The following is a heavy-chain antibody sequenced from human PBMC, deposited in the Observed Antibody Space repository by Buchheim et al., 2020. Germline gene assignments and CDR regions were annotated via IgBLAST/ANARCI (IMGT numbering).Heavy chain of an antibody. CDR2: ISSDGSNK. CDR3: AKGYNTGWLFDY. D-gene: IGHD1-14*01. CDR1: GFTFSTYD. J-gene: IGHJ4*02. V-gene: IGHV3-30*18. Sequence: ELLVESGGGPVKTGGSLRLSCAASGFTFSTYDMHWVRQAPGKGLEWVAVISSDGSNKFYVDSVKGRFTVSRDNSKNTLYLQMNSLRAEDTAVYYCAKGYNTGWLFDYWGQGT.